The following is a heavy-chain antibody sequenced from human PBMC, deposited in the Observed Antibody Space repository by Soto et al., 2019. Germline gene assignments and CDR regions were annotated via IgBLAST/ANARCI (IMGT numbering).Heavy chain of an antibody. V-gene: IGHV3-9*01. CDR3: AKAHDKVVGY. CDR1: GGSISSGDYY. CDR2: ISWNSGSI. Sequence: VQLQESGPGLVKPSQTLSLTCTVSGGSISSGDYYWSWIRQPPGKGLEWVSGISWNSGSIGYADSVKGRFTISRDNAKNSLYLQMNSLRAEDTALYYCAKAHDKVVGYWGQGTLVTVSS. D-gene: IGHD2-2*01. J-gene: IGHJ4*02.